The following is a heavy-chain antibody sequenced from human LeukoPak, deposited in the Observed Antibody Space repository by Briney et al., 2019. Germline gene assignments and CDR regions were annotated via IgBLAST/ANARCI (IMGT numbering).Heavy chain of an antibody. CDR1: GFTFSSYA. CDR3: AGDPNGDYLGAFDF. CDR2: IRGSGYIT. J-gene: IGHJ3*01. D-gene: IGHD4-17*01. Sequence: GGSLRPSCAASGFTFSSYAMIWVRQAPGKGLGWVSSIRGSGYITLYADSVKGRFTISRDNSKNTLYLQMNRLRGEDTAVYYCAGDPNGDYLGAFDFRGQGTMASVSS. V-gene: IGHV3-23*01.